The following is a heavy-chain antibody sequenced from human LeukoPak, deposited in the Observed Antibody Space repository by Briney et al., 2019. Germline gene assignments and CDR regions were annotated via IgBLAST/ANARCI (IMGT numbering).Heavy chain of an antibody. CDR1: GYTFTGYY. CDR2: INPNSGGT. CDR3: AKDLDYSSGWPFDY. J-gene: IGHJ4*02. Sequence: GASVKVSCKASGYTFTGYYMHWVRQAPGQGLEWMGWINPNSGGTNYAQKFQGRVTMTRDTSISTAYMELSRLRSDDTAVYYCAKDLDYSSGWPFDYWGQGTLVTVSS. V-gene: IGHV1-2*02. D-gene: IGHD6-19*01.